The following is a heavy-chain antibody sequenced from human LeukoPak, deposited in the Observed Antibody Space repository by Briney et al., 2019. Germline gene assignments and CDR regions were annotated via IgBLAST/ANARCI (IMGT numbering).Heavy chain of an antibody. V-gene: IGHV3-30*03. J-gene: IGHJ4*02. Sequence: GGSLRLSCAASGFTFSSYGMHWVRQAPGKGLEWVAVISYDGSNKYYADSVKGRFTISRDNSKNTLYLQMNSLRAEDTAIYYCASSSSTWKLFENWGQGTLVTVSS. CDR3: ASSSSTWKLFEN. CDR1: GFTFSSYG. CDR2: ISYDGSNK. D-gene: IGHD6-13*01.